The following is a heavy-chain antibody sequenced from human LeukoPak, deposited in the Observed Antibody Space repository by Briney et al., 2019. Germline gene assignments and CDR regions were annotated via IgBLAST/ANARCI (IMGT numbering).Heavy chain of an antibody. CDR2: IIPIFGTA. Sequence: GASVKVSCKASGGTFSSYAISWVRQAPGQGLEWMGGIIPIFGTANYAQKFQGRVTITADKSTSTAYMELSRLRSDDTAVYYCARELSAAGTNWFDPWGQGTLVTVSS. CDR1: GGTFSSYA. V-gene: IGHV1-69*06. D-gene: IGHD6-13*01. J-gene: IGHJ5*02. CDR3: ARELSAAGTNWFDP.